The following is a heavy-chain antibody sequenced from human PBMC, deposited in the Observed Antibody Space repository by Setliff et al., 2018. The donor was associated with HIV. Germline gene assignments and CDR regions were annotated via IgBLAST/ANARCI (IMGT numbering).Heavy chain of an antibody. CDR2: ISSSSNYI. D-gene: IGHD4-17*01. J-gene: IGHJ1*01. Sequence: GGSLRLSCAASGFTFSNAWMNWVRQAPGKGLEWVSSISSSSNYIYYADSLKGRFTISRDDAKNSLYLQMNSLRAEDTAVYYCARGAYLYADRHQAEYFQHWGQGTLVTVSS. CDR1: GFTFSNAW. V-gene: IGHV3-21*01. CDR3: ARGAYLYADRHQAEYFQH.